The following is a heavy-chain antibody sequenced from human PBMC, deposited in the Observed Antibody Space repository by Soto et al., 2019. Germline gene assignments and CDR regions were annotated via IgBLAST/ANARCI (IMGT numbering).Heavy chain of an antibody. Sequence: GGSLRLSCAASGFTFSSYAMSWVRQAPGKGLEWVSAISGSGGSTYYADSVKGRFTISRDNSKNTLYLQMNSLRAEDTAVYYCAKERYCSSTSCQLLGIFDYWGQGTLVTVSS. CDR2: ISGSGGST. V-gene: IGHV3-23*01. CDR3: AKERYCSSTSCQLLGIFDY. D-gene: IGHD2-2*01. J-gene: IGHJ4*02. CDR1: GFTFSSYA.